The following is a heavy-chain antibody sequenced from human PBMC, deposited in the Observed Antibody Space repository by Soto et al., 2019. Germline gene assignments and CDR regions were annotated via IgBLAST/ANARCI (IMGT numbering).Heavy chain of an antibody. CDR3: ARGKKGWEPPGGMDV. V-gene: IGHV1-69*02. CDR2: IIPILGIA. Sequence: QVQLVQSGAEVKKPGSSVKVSCKASGGTFSSYTISWVRQAPGQGLEWMGRIIPILGIANYAQKFQGRVTITAEKSTSTAYMELSSLRSEDTAVYYCARGKKGWEPPGGMDVWGQGTTVTVSS. D-gene: IGHD1-26*01. CDR1: GGTFSSYT. J-gene: IGHJ6*02.